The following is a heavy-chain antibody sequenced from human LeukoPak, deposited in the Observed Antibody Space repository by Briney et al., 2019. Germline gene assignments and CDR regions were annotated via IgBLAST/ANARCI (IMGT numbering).Heavy chain of an antibody. Sequence: ASVKVSCKASGYTFTGYYMHWVRQAPGQGLEWMGWINPNSGGTNYAQKFQGRVTMTRDTSISTAYMELSRLKASDTAMYYCAIRYSGSYNDYWGQGTLVTVSS. CDR1: GYTFTGYY. V-gene: IGHV1-2*02. D-gene: IGHD1-26*01. CDR3: AIRYSGSYNDY. CDR2: INPNSGGT. J-gene: IGHJ4*02.